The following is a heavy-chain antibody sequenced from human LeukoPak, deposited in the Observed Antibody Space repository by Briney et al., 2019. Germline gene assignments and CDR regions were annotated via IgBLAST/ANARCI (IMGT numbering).Heavy chain of an antibody. CDR3: ARDKSAGRDGYNYYYMDV. J-gene: IGHJ6*03. D-gene: IGHD5-24*01. CDR2: IIPIFGTA. V-gene: IGHV1-69*05. CDR1: GGTFSSYA. Sequence: GSSVKVSCKASGGTFSSYAISWVRQAPGQGLEWMGGIIPIFGTANYAQKFQGRVTITTDKSTSTAYMELSSLRSEDTAVYYCARDKSAGRDGYNYYYMDVWGKGTTVTVSS.